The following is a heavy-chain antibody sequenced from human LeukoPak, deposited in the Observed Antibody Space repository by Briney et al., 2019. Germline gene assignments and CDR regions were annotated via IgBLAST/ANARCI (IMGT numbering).Heavy chain of an antibody. CDR1: GFTFSNAW. CDR2: IKSKTDGGTT. CDR3: TTFFHQIIAAAGKAGGYYYMDV. J-gene: IGHJ6*03. V-gene: IGHV3-15*01. Sequence: GGSLRLSCAASGFTFSNAWMSWVRQAPGKGLEWVGRIKSKTDGGTTDYAAPVKGRFTISRDDSKNTLYLQMNSLKTEDTAVYYCTTFFHQIIAAAGKAGGYYYMDVWGKGTTVTVSS. D-gene: IGHD6-13*01.